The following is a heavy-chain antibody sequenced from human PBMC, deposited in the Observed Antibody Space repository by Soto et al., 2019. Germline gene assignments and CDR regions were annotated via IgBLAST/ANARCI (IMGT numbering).Heavy chain of an antibody. Sequence: EVQLVESGGGLVKPGGSLRLTCAASGFTFSNAWMSWVRQAPGKGLEWVGRIKSKTDGGTTDYAAPVKGRFTISRDDSKTTLFLPMTSLKAEDTAVYYCARLERDYYWGMDVWGQGTTVTVSS. CDR2: IKSKTDGGTT. V-gene: IGHV3-15*01. CDR1: GFTFSNAW. CDR3: ARLERDYYWGMDV. J-gene: IGHJ6*02.